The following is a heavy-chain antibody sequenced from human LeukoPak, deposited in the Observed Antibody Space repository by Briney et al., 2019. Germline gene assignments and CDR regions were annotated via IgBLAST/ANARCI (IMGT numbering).Heavy chain of an antibody. D-gene: IGHD2-2*02. CDR3: ARDPGGDVVVPAAIVPYYYYMDV. Sequence: ASVXXSCKASGYTFTSYGISWVRQAPGQGLEWMGWISAYNGNTNYPQKLQGRVTMTTDTSTSTAYLELRSLRSDDTAVYYCARDPGGDVVVPAAIVPYYYYMDVWGKGTTVTVSS. CDR1: GYTFTSYG. J-gene: IGHJ6*03. CDR2: ISAYNGNT. V-gene: IGHV1-18*01.